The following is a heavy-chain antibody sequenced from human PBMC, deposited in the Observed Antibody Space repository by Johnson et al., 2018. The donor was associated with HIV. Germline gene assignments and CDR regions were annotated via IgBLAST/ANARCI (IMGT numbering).Heavy chain of an antibody. V-gene: IGHV3-66*01. D-gene: IGHD6-19*01. CDR2: IYSGGST. CDR3: ASSGWYLSYAFDI. Sequence: VQLVESGGGLVQPGGSLRLSCAASGFTVSSNYMSWVRQAPGKGLEWVSVIYSGGSTYYADSVKGRFTISRDNSKNTLYLQMNSLRAEDTAVYYCASSGWYLSYAFDIWGQGTMVTVSS. J-gene: IGHJ3*02. CDR1: GFTVSSNY.